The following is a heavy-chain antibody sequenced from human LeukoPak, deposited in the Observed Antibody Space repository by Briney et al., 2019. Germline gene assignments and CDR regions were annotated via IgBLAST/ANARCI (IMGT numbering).Heavy chain of an antibody. CDR2: IYSTGDV. CDR1: GFTVSSNY. Sequence: PGGSLRLSCAAPGFTVSSNYMSWVRQAPGTGLEWVSVIYSTGDVYYADSVKGRFTISRDNAKNSLYLQMNSLRAEDTAVYYCARDSTYDFWSGSLAHAFDIWGQGTMVTVSS. CDR3: ARDSTYDFWSGSLAHAFDI. J-gene: IGHJ3*02. V-gene: IGHV3-66*01. D-gene: IGHD3-3*01.